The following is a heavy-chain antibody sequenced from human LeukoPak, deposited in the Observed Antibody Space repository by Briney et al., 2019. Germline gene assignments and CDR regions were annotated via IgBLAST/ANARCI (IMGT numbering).Heavy chain of an antibody. V-gene: IGHV3-43D*03. Sequence: GGSLRLSCAASGFTFDDYAMHWVRQAPGRGLEWVSLISWDGGTTYYAGSVKGRFTISRDNSKSSPSLQMDNLRLEDTALYYCSKGAFGVVPVPDSWGQGTLVTVSS. CDR1: GFTFDDYA. CDR2: ISWDGGTT. CDR3: SKGAFGVVPVPDS. J-gene: IGHJ4*02. D-gene: IGHD3-3*01.